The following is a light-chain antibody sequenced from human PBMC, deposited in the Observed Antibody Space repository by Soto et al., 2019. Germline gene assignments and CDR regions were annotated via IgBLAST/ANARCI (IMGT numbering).Light chain of an antibody. CDR2: AAS. J-gene: IGKJ4*01. Sequence: DIQLTQSPSSLSTSVGDRVTVTCRASQSISVYLNWYQQKPGRAPKLLIFAASNLQSGVPSRFSGSGSGTHFTLTISSLQPEDSANYYCQQTYNNPLTFGGGTKVEIK. CDR3: QQTYNNPLT. V-gene: IGKV1-39*01. CDR1: QSISVY.